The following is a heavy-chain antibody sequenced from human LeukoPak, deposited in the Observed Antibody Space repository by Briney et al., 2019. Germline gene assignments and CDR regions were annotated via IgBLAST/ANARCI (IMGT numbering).Heavy chain of an antibody. Sequence: GASLRLSCAASGFTFSSYAMHWVRQAPGKGLEWVAVISYDGSNKYYADSVKGRFTISRDNSKNTLYLQMNSLRAEDTAVYYCARKRRVATSPDAFDIWGQGTMVTVSS. CDR2: ISYDGSNK. CDR3: ARKRRVATSPDAFDI. D-gene: IGHD5-12*01. CDR1: GFTFSSYA. V-gene: IGHV3-30-3*01. J-gene: IGHJ3*02.